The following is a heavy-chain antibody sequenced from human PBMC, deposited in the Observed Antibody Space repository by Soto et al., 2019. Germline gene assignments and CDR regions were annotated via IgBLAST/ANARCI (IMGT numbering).Heavy chain of an antibody. J-gene: IGHJ6*02. D-gene: IGHD2-15*01. Sequence: QVQLVESGGGVVQPGRSLRLSCAASGFTFSSYAMHWVRQAPGKGLEWVAVISYDGSNKYYADSVKGRFTISRDNSKNTLYLQMNSLRAEDTAVYYCASSYQGIGYCSGGSCPYYYYGMDVWGQGTTVTVSS. CDR1: GFTFSSYA. CDR2: ISYDGSNK. CDR3: ASSYQGIGYCSGGSCPYYYYGMDV. V-gene: IGHV3-30-3*01.